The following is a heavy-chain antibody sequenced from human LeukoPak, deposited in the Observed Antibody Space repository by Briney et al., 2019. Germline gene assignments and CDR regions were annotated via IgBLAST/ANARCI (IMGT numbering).Heavy chain of an antibody. CDR2: ISSSSSYI. J-gene: IGHJ4*02. V-gene: IGHV3-21*04. CDR3: ARGQEFDDGVFDS. CDR1: GFTFSSYS. Sequence: GGSLRLSCAASGFTFSSYSMNWVRQAPGKGLESVSSISSSSSYIYYADSVKGRFTISRDNAKNTVYLQMNSLRVEDTAIYYCARGQEFDDGVFDSWGQGTLVTVSS. D-gene: IGHD1-1*01.